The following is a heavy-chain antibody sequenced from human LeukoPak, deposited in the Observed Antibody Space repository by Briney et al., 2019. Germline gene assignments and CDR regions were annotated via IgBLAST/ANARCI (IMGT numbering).Heavy chain of an antibody. D-gene: IGHD3-10*01. CDR3: AAAYGSGSWAFDY. J-gene: IGHJ4*02. Sequence: ASVKVSCKVSGYTLTELSMYWVRQAPGKGLEWMGGFDPEDGETIYAQKFQGRVTMTEDTSTDTAYMELSSLRSEDTAVYYCAAAYGSGSWAFDYWGQGTLVTVSS. CDR2: FDPEDGET. CDR1: GYTLTELS. V-gene: IGHV1-24*01.